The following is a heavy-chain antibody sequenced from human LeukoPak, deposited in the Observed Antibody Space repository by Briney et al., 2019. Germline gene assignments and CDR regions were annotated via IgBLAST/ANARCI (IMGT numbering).Heavy chain of an antibody. CDR3: AREELGSCLGFDP. J-gene: IGHJ5*02. V-gene: IGHV3-30-3*01. D-gene: IGHD3-16*01. Sequence: PGGSLRLSCAASGFTFSSYTIHWVRQPPGKGLEWVAVISFDGSNKYYADSVKGRFTISRDNSKNTLYLQMNSLRAEDTAVYYCAREELGSCLGFDPWGQGTLVTVSS. CDR1: GFTFSSYT. CDR2: ISFDGSNK.